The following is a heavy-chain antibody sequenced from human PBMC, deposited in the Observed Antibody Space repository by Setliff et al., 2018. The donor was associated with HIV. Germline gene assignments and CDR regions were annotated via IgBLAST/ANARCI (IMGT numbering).Heavy chain of an antibody. CDR2: ITSTGSTI. J-gene: IGHJ4*02. CDR3: ARVFGPFDY. Sequence: GKGLEWISYITSTGSTILYADSVKGRFTISRDNSKNTLYLQMNSLRAEDTAVYYCARVFGPFDYWGQGTLVTVPS. V-gene: IGHV3-11*01. D-gene: IGHD3-10*02.